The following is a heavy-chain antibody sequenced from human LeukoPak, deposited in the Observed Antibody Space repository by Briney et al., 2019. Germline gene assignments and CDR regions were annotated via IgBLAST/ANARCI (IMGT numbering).Heavy chain of an antibody. CDR1: GGSISSYY. J-gene: IGHJ3*02. CDR3: ARGTYYYDSCGYYGAFDI. Sequence: LETLSLTCTVSGGSISSYYWSWIRQPPGKGLEWIGYIDYSGSTNYNPSLKSRVTISVDTSKNQFSLKLSSVTAADTAVYYCARGTYYYDSCGYYGAFDIWGQGTMVTVSS. V-gene: IGHV4-59*01. D-gene: IGHD3-22*01. CDR2: IDYSGST.